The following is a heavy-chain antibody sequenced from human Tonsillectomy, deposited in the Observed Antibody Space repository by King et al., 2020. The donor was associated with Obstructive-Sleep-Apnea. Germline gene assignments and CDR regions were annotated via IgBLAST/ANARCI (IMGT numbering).Heavy chain of an antibody. CDR3: ARDQGVSGTTGWYFDL. Sequence: VQLVESGGGFVQPGGSLRLSCAASGFIFSNYWMSWVRQAPGKGLEGVADIKKDGSEKYFVDSVKGRFTISRDNARNSLYFQLSSLRVEDTAVYYCARDQGVSGTTGWYFDLWGRGTLVTVSS. V-gene: IGHV3-7*03. D-gene: IGHD6-13*01. CDR2: IKKDGSEK. J-gene: IGHJ2*01. CDR1: GFIFSNYW.